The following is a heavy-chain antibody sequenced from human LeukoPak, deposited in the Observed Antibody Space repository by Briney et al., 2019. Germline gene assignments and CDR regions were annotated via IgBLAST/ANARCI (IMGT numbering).Heavy chain of an antibody. CDR2: ISRSGSTK. D-gene: IGHD2-15*01. CDR3: ARVLRYCSGGNCYSGGLGYMDV. V-gene: IGHV3-11*01. CDR1: GFTFSDYN. Sequence: GGSLRLSCAASGFTFSDYNMRWIRQAPGKGLEWVSSISRSGSTKYYADSVKGRFTISRDNARNSLILQMNSLRAEDTAVYYCARVLRYCSGGNCYSGGLGYMDVWGKGTTVTISS. J-gene: IGHJ6*03.